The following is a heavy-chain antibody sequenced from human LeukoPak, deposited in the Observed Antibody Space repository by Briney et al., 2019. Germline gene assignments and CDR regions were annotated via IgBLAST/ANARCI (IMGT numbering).Heavy chain of an antibody. CDR3: ARESTMVRGGYGGIDY. D-gene: IGHD3-10*01. V-gene: IGHV4-38-2*02. Sequence: PSETLSLTCAVSGYSISSGYYWGWIRQPPGKGLEWIGSIYHSGSTYYNPSLKSRVTISVDTSKNRFSLKLSSVTAADTAVYYCARESTMVRGGYGGIDYWGQGTLVTVSS. CDR1: GYSISSGYY. CDR2: IYHSGST. J-gene: IGHJ4*02.